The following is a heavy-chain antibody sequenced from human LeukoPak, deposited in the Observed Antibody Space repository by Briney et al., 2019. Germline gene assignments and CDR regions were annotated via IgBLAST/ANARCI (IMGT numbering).Heavy chain of an antibody. CDR3: ARVTPDLYDILTGYPNWFDP. D-gene: IGHD3-9*01. CDR1: GGSISSSSYY. J-gene: IGHJ5*02. Sequence: SETLSLTCTVSGGSISSSSYYWGWIRQPPGKGLEWIGSIYYSGSTYYNPSLKSRVTISVDTSKNQFSLKLSSVTAADTAVYYCARVTPDLYDILTGYPNWFDPWGQGTLVTVSS. CDR2: IYYSGST. V-gene: IGHV4-39*07.